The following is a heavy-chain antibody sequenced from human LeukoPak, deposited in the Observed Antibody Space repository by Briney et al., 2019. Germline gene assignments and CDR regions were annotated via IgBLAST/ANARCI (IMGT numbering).Heavy chain of an antibody. CDR3: ARGSSGYTYGFDY. V-gene: IGHV5-51*01. CDR2: IYPDDSDT. J-gene: IGHJ4*02. Sequence: RKSLKISCQGSGYSFISYWIGWVRQMPGKGLEWMGIIYPDDSDTRYSPSFQGQVTISADKSIKNAYLQWTSLKASDTAMYYCARGSSGYTYGFDYWGQGTLVTVSS. D-gene: IGHD5-18*01. CDR1: GYSFISYW.